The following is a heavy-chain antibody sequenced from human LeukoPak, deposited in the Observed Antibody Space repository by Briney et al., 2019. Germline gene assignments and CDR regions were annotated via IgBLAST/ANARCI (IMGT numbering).Heavy chain of an antibody. CDR3: ARDVVTHWYSSGWYFDY. D-gene: IGHD6-19*01. V-gene: IGHV4-59*12. J-gene: IGHJ4*02. CDR2: IYYSGST. CDR1: GGSISSYY. Sequence: SETLSLTCTVSGGSISSYYWSWIRQPPGKGLEWIGYIYYSGSTNYNPSLKSRVTISVDTSKNQFSLQLNSVTPEDTAVYYCARDVVTHWYSSGWYFDYWGQGTLVTVSS.